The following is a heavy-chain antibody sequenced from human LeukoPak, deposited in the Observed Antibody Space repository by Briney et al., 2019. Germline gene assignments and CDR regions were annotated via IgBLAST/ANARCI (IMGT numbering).Heavy chain of an antibody. CDR3: TTTPYYYDSSGYYLGGYFDY. D-gene: IGHD3-22*01. V-gene: IGHV3-15*01. CDR2: IKSKTDGGTT. CDR1: GFTFSNAW. J-gene: IGHJ4*02. Sequence: PGGSLRLSCAASGFTFSNAWMSWVRQAPGKGLEWVGRIKSKTDGGTTDYAAPVKGRFTISRDDSKNTLYLQMNSLKTEDTAVYYCTTTPYYYDSSGYYLGGYFDYWGQGTLVTVSS.